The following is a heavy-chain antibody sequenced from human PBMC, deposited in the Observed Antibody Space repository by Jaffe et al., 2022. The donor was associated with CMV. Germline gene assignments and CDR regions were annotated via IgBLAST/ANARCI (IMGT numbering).Heavy chain of an antibody. CDR1: GFTFSSYG. D-gene: IGHD3-10*01. CDR2: IWYDGSNK. Sequence: QVQLVESGGGVVQPGRSLRLSCAASGFTFSSYGMHWVRQAPGKGLEWVAVIWYDGSNKYYADSVKGRFTISRDNSKNTLYLQMNSLRAEDTAVYYCARDHYYGSGSSFDYWGQGTLVTVSS. J-gene: IGHJ4*02. CDR3: ARDHYYGSGSSFDY. V-gene: IGHV3-33*01.